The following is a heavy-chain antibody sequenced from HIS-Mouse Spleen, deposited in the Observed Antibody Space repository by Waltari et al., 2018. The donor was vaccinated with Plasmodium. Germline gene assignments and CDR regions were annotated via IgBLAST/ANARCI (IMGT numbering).Heavy chain of an antibody. J-gene: IGHJ4*02. D-gene: IGHD3-3*01. CDR1: GFTFSSCG. Sequence: QVQLVESGGGVVQPGRSLRLSCAASGFTFSSCGMHRVRQAPGKGLEWVAVISYDGSNKYYADSVKGRFTISRDNSKNTLYLQMNSLRAEDTAVYYCAKEVLGYYDFWSRPDYWGQGTLVTVSS. CDR2: ISYDGSNK. V-gene: IGHV3-30*18. CDR3: AKEVLGYYDFWSRPDY.